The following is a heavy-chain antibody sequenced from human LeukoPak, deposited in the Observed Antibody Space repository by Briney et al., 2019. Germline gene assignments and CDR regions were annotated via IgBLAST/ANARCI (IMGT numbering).Heavy chain of an antibody. Sequence: GGSLRLSCAASGFTFSDYYMSWIRQAPGKGLEWVSYISSSSSYTNYADSVKGRFTISRDNAKNSLYLQMNSLRAEDTAVYYCAREGRGYSYAFEYWGQGTLVTVSS. V-gene: IGHV3-11*06. CDR3: AREGRGYSYAFEY. J-gene: IGHJ4*02. D-gene: IGHD5-18*01. CDR2: ISSSSSYT. CDR1: GFTFSDYY.